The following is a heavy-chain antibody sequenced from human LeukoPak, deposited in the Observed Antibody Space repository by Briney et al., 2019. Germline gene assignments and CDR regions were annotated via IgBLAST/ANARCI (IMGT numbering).Heavy chain of an antibody. V-gene: IGHV3-43*02. D-gene: IGHD3-10*01. CDR1: GFTLDDYA. J-gene: IGHJ4*02. CDR3: AKDRYVGAQPDY. Sequence: GGSLRLSCAAPGFTLDDYAMHWVRQAPGKGLEWVSLISGDGGSTYYADSVKGRSTISRDNSKNSLYLQMNSLRTEDTALYYCAKDRYVGAQPDYWGQGTLVTVSS. CDR2: ISGDGGST.